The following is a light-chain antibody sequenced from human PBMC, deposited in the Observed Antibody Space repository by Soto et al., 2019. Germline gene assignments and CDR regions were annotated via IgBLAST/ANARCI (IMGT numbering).Light chain of an antibody. Sequence: EIVLTQSPGTLSLSPGERATLSCRASQSLTNNYLAWYQQKPGQAPRLLIYAASSRATGIPHRFSGSGSETDFTLTIIRLEPEDFAEYYCQQYGSSLPVTFGEGTNVQIK. V-gene: IGKV3-20*01. J-gene: IGKJ4*02. CDR2: AAS. CDR1: QSLTNNY. CDR3: QQYGSSLPVT.